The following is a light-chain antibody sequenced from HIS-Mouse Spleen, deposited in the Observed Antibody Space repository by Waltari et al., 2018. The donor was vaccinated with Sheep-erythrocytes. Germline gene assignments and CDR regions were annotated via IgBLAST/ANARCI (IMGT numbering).Light chain of an antibody. CDR1: RSDVGGYYY. V-gene: IGLV2-11*01. CDR2: DVS. CDR3: YSTDSSGNHRV. Sequence: QSALTQPPSVSGSPGQSVTISCTGTRSDVGGYYYVSWYQQHPGKAPKLMIYDVSKRPSGVPDRFSGSSSGTMATLTISGAQVEDEADYYCYSTDSSGNHRVFGGGTKLTVL. J-gene: IGLJ2*01.